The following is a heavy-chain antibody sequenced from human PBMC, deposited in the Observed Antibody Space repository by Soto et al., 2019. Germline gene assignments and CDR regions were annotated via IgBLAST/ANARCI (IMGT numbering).Heavy chain of an antibody. J-gene: IGHJ6*02. D-gene: IGHD2-2*01. Sequence: GASVKVSCKASGGTFISYAISWVRQAPGQGLEWMGGIIPIFGTANYAQKFQGRVTITADESTSTAYMELSSLRSEDTAVYYCARDQCSSTSCYTYYYYGMDVWGQGTTVTVSS. V-gene: IGHV1-69*13. CDR2: IIPIFGTA. CDR1: GGTFISYA. CDR3: ARDQCSSTSCYTYYYYGMDV.